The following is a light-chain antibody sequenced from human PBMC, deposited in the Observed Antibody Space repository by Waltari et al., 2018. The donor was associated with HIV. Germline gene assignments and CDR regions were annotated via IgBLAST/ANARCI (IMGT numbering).Light chain of an antibody. Sequence: QSVLTQPPSASGTPGQRVSISCSGSSSNIGPRTVNWFHTLPATAPTLLSDRNTRPPSGVPDRVSGSKSGTSASLAISGLRSEDEADYFRATWDDSLSGWVFGGGTNLTVL. V-gene: IGLV1-47*01. J-gene: IGLJ3*02. CDR2: RNT. CDR3: ATWDDSLSGWV. CDR1: SSNIGPRT.